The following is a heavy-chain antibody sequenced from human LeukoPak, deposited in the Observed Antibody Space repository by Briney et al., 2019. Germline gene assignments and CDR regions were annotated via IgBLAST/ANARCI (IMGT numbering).Heavy chain of an antibody. D-gene: IGHD4-17*01. J-gene: IGHJ4*02. CDR2: IKQDASQ. CDR1: GFTFSNFG. V-gene: IGHV3-7*01. CDR3: ARGPDFGDRLDYFDY. Sequence: GKSLRLSCAASGFTFSNFGMHWVRQAPGKGLEWVANIKQDASQYYVDSVRGRFIISRDNAKNSLSLQMNSLRLEDTAVYYCARGPDFGDRLDYFDYWGQGTLVTVSS.